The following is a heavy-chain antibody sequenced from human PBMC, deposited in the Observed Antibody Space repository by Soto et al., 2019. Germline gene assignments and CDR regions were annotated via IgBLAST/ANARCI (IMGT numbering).Heavy chain of an antibody. CDR3: TRRPRYSNYVDY. J-gene: IGHJ4*02. V-gene: IGHV2-5*01. CDR1: GFSLSTSGVG. Sequence: QITLKESGPTLVKPTQTLTLTCTFSGFSLSTSGVGVGWIRQPPGKALEWLALIYWNDDKRYSPSLKSRLTTAKDTSKNQVVLNMTNTDPVDTATYFCTRRPRYSNYVDYWGQGTLVTVSS. D-gene: IGHD4-4*01. CDR2: IYWNDDK.